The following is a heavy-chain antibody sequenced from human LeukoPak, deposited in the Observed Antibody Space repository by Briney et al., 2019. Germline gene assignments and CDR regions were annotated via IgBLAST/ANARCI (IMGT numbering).Heavy chain of an antibody. CDR1: GFTFSSYA. Sequence: PGGSLRLSCAASGFTFSSYAMSWVRQAPGKGLELVSAISGSGGSTYYADSVKGRFTISRDNSKNTLYLQMNSLRAEDTAVYYCAKDLGFWSGYLGGDWGQGTLVTVSS. CDR2: ISGSGGST. V-gene: IGHV3-23*01. CDR3: AKDLGFWSGYLGGD. D-gene: IGHD3-3*01. J-gene: IGHJ4*02.